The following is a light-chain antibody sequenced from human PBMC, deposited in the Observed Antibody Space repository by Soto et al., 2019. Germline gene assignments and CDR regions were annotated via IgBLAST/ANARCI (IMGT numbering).Light chain of an antibody. CDR2: DVS. Sequence: QSALTQPASVSGSPGQSIAISCSGTSSDVGGYNYVSWYQQHPGKAPKLMIYDVSNRPSGVSNRFSGSKSGNTASLTISGLQAEDEADSYCSSYTSSSTLVFGTGTKHTVL. J-gene: IGLJ1*01. CDR3: SSYTSSSTLV. V-gene: IGLV2-14*01. CDR1: SSDVGGYNY.